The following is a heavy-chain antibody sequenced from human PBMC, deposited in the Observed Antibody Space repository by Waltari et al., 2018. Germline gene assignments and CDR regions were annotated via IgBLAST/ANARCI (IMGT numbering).Heavy chain of an antibody. Sequence: QVQLVQSGAEVKKPGASVKVSCKASGYTFTSYGISWVRQAPGQGLEWMGWISAYNGNTNYAQKLQGRVTMTTDTSTSTAYMELRGLGSDDTAVYYGARGDSAYYGSGPFDPWGQGTLVTVSS. CDR1: GYTFTSYG. V-gene: IGHV1-18*01. CDR2: ISAYNGNT. CDR3: ARGDSAYYGSGPFDP. D-gene: IGHD3-10*01. J-gene: IGHJ5*02.